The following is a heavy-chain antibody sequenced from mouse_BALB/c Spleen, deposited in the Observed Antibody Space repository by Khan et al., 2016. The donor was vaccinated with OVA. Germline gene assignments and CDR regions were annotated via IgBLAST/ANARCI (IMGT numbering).Heavy chain of an antibody. CDR1: GFSLTNYG. Sequence: QVQLKDSGPGLVAPSQSLSITCTISGFSLTNYGVHWVRQPPGKGLEWLVVIWSDGSTTSNSALKSRLTISKDNSKSQVFLKMNSLQTDDTAMYFCARQPYYHYNIMDYWGQGTSVTVSS. J-gene: IGHJ4*01. CDR2: IWSDGST. V-gene: IGHV2-6-1*01. D-gene: IGHD2-10*01. CDR3: ARQPYYHYNIMDY.